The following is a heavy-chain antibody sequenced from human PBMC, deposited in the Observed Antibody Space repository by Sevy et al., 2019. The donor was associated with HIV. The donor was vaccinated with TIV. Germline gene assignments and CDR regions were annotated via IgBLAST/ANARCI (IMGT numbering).Heavy chain of an antibody. J-gene: IGHJ6*02. V-gene: IGHV3-48*02. D-gene: IGHD3-22*01. CDR2: ISYTSTTI. Sequence: GGSLRLSCAVSGVTFNTYNMNWVRQAPGKGLEWVSYISYTSTTIYYADSVRGRFTISRDNAKNTLYLQMNSLRDEDTAVYYCASSDATSRFGYYYFAMDFWGQGISVTVSS. CDR1: GVTFNTYN. CDR3: ASSDATSRFGYYYFAMDF.